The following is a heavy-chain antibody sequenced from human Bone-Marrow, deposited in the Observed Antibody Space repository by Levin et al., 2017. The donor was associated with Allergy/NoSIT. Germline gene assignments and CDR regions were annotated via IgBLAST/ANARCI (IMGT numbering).Heavy chain of an antibody. D-gene: IGHD4-23*01. V-gene: IGHV3-33*01. CDR3: ARGGATVVTLWYFDL. J-gene: IGHJ2*01. CDR2: IWYDGSNK. Sequence: GGSLRLSCAASGFTFSSYGMHWVRQAPGKGLEWVAVIWYDGSNKYYADSVKGRFTISRDNSKNTLYLQMNSLRAEDTAVYYCARGGATVVTLWYFDLWGRGTLVTVSS. CDR1: GFTFSSYG.